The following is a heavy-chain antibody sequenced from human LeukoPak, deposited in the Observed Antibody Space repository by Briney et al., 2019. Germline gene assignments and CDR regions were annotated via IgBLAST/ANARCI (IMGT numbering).Heavy chain of an antibody. CDR1: GYTFTTYG. CDR3: ARDTKRSRARWENLGIDP. D-gene: IGHD3-16*01. J-gene: IGHJ5*02. Sequence: ASVKVSCKASGYTFTTYGISWVRQAPGQGLEWMGYIITYNGNTNYAQKLQGRVTMTTDTSTSTAYMELRSLRSDDAAVYYCARDTKRSRARWENLGIDPWGQGTLVTVSS. CDR2: IITYNGNT. V-gene: IGHV1-18*01.